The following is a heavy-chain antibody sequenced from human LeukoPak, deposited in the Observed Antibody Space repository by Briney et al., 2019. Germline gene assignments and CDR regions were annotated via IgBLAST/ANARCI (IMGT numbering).Heavy chain of an antibody. Sequence: GASLRLSCAASGFAFSAYAMSWVRQAPGKGLEWVSAISGIISGSGGSTYYADSVKGRFTISRDNSKNTLFLQLNSLRAEDTAVYYCAKEGIAVASFDYWGQGTLVTVSS. CDR3: AKEGIAVASFDY. CDR1: GFAFSAYA. J-gene: IGHJ4*02. V-gene: IGHV3-23*01. D-gene: IGHD6-19*01. CDR2: ISGIISGSGGST.